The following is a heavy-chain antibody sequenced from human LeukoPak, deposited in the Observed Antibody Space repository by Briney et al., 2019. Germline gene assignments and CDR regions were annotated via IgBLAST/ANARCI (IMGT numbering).Heavy chain of an antibody. CDR2: ISYDGSNK. J-gene: IGHJ4*02. V-gene: IGHV3-30-3*01. CDR3: AKDLPHSSGWFHYFDY. CDR1: GFTFSSYA. Sequence: SLRLSCAASGFTFSSYAMHWVRQAPGKGLEWVAVISYDGSNKYYADSVKGRFTISRDNSKNTLYLQMNSLRAEDTAVYYCAKDLPHSSGWFHYFDYWGQGTLVTVSS. D-gene: IGHD6-19*01.